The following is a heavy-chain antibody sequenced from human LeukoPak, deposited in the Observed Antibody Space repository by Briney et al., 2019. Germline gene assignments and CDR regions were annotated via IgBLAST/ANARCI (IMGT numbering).Heavy chain of an antibody. D-gene: IGHD6-6*01. CDR1: GGSSSGYY. V-gene: IGHV4-34*01. J-gene: IGHJ4*02. Sequence: SETLSLTCAVYGGSSSGYYWSWIRQPPGRGLEWIGEINHSGSTNYNPSLKSRVTISVDTSKNQFSLKLSSVTAADTAVYYCARVNIAARPAEKKSRRRLGIHGFDYWGQGTLVTVSS. CDR3: ARVNIAARPAEKKSRRRLGIHGFDY. CDR2: INHSGST.